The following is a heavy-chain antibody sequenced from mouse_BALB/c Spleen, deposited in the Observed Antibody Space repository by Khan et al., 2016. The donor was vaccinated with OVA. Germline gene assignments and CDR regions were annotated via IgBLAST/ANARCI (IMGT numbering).Heavy chain of an antibody. CDR3: TRGGFGSFAY. CDR2: INPSNGGT. V-gene: IGHV1S81*02. J-gene: IGHJ3*01. Sequence: VKLVESGAELVKPGASVKLSCKASGYTFTSYYLYWVNQRPGQGLEWIGEINPSNGGTNFNENFKSKATLTVDKSSSTAYMQLSSLTSEDYAVYYCTRGGFGSFAYWGQGTLVTVSA. CDR1: GYTFTSYY.